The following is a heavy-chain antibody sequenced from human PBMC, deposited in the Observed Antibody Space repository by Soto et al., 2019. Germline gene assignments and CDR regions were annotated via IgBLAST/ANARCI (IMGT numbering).Heavy chain of an antibody. CDR2: ISSSSSPI. D-gene: IGHD4-17*01. V-gene: IGHV3-11*01. J-gene: IGHJ6*02. CDR3: ARGGPTVTNYYYYGMDV. CDR1: GFTFSDYY. Sequence: GGSLRLSCAACGFTFSDYYMSWIRQAPGKGLEWVSYISSSSSPIYYAESVKGRFTITRDTAKNSLYLQMNSLRAEDTAVYYCARGGPTVTNYYYYGMDVWGQGTTVTVSS.